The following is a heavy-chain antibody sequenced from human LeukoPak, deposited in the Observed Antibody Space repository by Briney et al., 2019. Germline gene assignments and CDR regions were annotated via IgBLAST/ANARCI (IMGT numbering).Heavy chain of an antibody. V-gene: IGHV4-39*07. CDR1: GGSISSNNYQ. J-gene: IGHJ5*02. D-gene: IGHD2-2*01. CDR2: RNGFYRGST. CDR3: AKLPYCSSSSCDYNWFDP. Sequence: SETLSLTCTVSGGSISSNNYQWGWIRQPPGKGLEWIGNRNGFYRGSTYYNPSLESRVTISLDTSRSQLSLKLTSVTAADTAVYYCAKLPYCSSSSCDYNWFDPWGQGTLVTVSS.